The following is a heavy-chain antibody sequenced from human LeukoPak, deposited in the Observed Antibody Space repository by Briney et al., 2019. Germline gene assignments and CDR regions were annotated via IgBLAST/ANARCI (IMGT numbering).Heavy chain of an antibody. D-gene: IGHD2-2*01. Sequence: SGTLSLTCAVYGGSFSGYYWSWIRQPPGKGLEWIGEINHSGSTSYNPSLKSRVTISVDTSKNQFSLKLSSVTAADTAVYYCATRYCSSTSCYFAYWGQGTLVTVSS. V-gene: IGHV4-34*01. CDR3: ATRYCSSTSCYFAY. J-gene: IGHJ4*02. CDR2: INHSGST. CDR1: GGSFSGYY.